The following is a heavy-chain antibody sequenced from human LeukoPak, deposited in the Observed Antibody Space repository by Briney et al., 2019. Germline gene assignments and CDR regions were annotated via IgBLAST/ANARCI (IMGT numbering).Heavy chain of an antibody. V-gene: IGHV3-21*01. CDR3: VRGGEYCSGGTCSGVYYFDY. J-gene: IGHJ4*02. CDR1: GFIFSSYA. D-gene: IGHD2-15*01. Sequence: GGSLRLSCAASGFIFSSYAMNWVRQAPGRGPEWVSYFSGTRTFIYYADSVKGRFTISRDNANNSLYLQMNSLRVEDTAVYYCVRGGEYCSGGTCSGVYYFDYWGQGTLVTVSS. CDR2: FSGTRTFI.